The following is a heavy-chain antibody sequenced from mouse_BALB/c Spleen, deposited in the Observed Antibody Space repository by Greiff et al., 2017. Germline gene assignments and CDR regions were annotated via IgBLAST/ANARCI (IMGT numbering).Heavy chain of an antibody. CDR1: GYTFTDYE. CDR3: TKGHYYGSSYCDY. J-gene: IGHJ2*01. V-gene: IGHV1-15*01. D-gene: IGHD1-1*01. CDR2: IDPETGGT. Sequence: VQLQQSGAELVRPGASVTLSCKASGYTFTDYEMHWVKQTPVHGLEWIGAIDPETGGTAYNQKFKGKATLTADKSSSTAYMELRSLTSEDSAVYYCTKGHYYGSSYCDYWGQGTTLTVSS.